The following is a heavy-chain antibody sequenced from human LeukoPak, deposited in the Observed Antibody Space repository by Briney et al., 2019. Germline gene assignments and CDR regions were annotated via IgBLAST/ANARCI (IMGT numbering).Heavy chain of an antibody. CDR1: GFTFSSYA. D-gene: IGHD3-22*01. V-gene: IGHV3-23*01. Sequence: PGGSLSLSCAASGFTFSSYAMSWVRQAPGKGLEWVSAISGSGGSTYYADSVKGRFTISRDNSKNTLYLQMNSLRAEDTAVYYCAKDRGGGYYDSSGYPFDYWGQGTLVTVSS. J-gene: IGHJ4*02. CDR2: ISGSGGST. CDR3: AKDRGGGYYDSSGYPFDY.